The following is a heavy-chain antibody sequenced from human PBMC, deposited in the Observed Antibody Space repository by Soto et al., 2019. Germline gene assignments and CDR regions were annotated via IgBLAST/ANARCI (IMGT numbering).Heavy chain of an antibody. CDR2: IYYSGST. V-gene: IGHV4-39*01. CDR3: ATSPLGYCTGVSCYEIQKFDF. Sequence: QLHLQASGPRLVKPSETLSLTCTVSGGSIRSVTTYWGWILQSPGKGLEWVASIYYSGSTYYNPSLNNRLSISIDTSRKQFLLNLTSVTAADTALYFCATSPLGYCTGVSCYEIQKFDFWGQGILVTVSS. CDR1: GGSIRSVTTY. J-gene: IGHJ4*02. D-gene: IGHD2-8*02.